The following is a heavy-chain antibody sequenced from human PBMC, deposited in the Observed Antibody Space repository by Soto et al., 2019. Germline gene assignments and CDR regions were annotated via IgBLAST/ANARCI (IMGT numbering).Heavy chain of an antibody. CDR3: ARSGYGDYYFEY. J-gene: IGHJ4*02. D-gene: IGHD4-17*01. CDR2: ISAYNGNT. CDR1: GYTFTSYG. V-gene: IGHV1-18*01. Sequence: ASLKVSCKTSGYTFTSYGIICVRHAPGQGLELMGWISAYNGNTNYAQKLQGRVTMTTDTSTSTAYMELRSLRSDDTAVYYCARSGYGDYYFEYWGQGTLVTVSS.